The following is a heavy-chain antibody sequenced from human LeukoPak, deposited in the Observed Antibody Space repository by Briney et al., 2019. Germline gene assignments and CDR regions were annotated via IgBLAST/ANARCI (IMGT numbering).Heavy chain of an antibody. CDR2: INHSGST. Sequence: PSETLSLTCAVYGESFSGFYWTWIRQPPGKGLEWIGEINHSGSTNYDPSLESRVTISVDTSKNQFSLKLSSVTAADTAVYYCASIPWGYSYGYLQDSWGQGTLVTVSS. CDR3: ASIPWGYSYGYLQDS. CDR1: GESFSGFY. V-gene: IGHV4-34*01. J-gene: IGHJ4*02. D-gene: IGHD5-18*01.